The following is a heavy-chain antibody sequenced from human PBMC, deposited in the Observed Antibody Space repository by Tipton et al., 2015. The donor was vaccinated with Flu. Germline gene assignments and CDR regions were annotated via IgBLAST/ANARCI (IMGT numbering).Heavy chain of an antibody. CDR1: SSTFSSYW. CDR2: INQGGSEK. J-gene: IGHJ4*02. CDR3: SISLNS. V-gene: IGHV3-7*01. D-gene: IGHD1-7*01. Sequence: GSLRLSCAASSSTFSSYWMDWVRQAPGKGLEWVANINQGGSEKYYVDSVKGRFTISRDNAKNSLYLQLNSLRAEDTGVYYCSISLNSWGQGTLVTVSS.